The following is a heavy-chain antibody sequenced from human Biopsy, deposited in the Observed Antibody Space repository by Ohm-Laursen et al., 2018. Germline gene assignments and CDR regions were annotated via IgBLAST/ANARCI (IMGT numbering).Heavy chain of an antibody. J-gene: IGHJ2*01. CDR1: GGSINSYY. Sequence: TLSLTCTVSGGSINSYYWSWIRQPPGKGLEWIGYIYYTGSTNYNPSLKSRVTISVDTSMNHLSLRLTSVTAADTAVYYCARHAPSYSGSYWRYFDLWGRGTLVTVSS. CDR3: ARHAPSYSGSYWRYFDL. CDR2: IYYTGST. V-gene: IGHV4-59*08. D-gene: IGHD1-26*01.